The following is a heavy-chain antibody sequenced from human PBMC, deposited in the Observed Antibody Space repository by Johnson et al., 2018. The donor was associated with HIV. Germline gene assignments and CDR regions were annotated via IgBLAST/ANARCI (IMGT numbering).Heavy chain of an antibody. J-gene: IGHJ3*02. D-gene: IGHD3-22*01. Sequence: MQLVESGGGLVQPGGSLRLSCTASGFTVSTNYMSWVRQAPGKGLEWVSVLYSGGSTYYADSVKGRFTISRDNSKNTLYLQMNSLRAEDTALYYCAKDWRGDSSGYYYFFSFDIWGQGTMVTVSS. CDR1: GFTVSTNY. CDR3: AKDWRGDSSGYYYFFSFDI. V-gene: IGHV3-66*01. CDR2: LYSGGST.